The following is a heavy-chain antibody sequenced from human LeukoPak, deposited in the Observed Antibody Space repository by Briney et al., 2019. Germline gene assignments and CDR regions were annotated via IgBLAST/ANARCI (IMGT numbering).Heavy chain of an antibody. CDR1: GLTFSDYY. CDR3: ARGLTSTSCYNY. Sequence: GGSLRLSCAASGLTFSDYYISWIRQAPGKGLEWVSYISSGDSTIYYADSVKGRFTISRDNAKNSLYLQMDSLRAEDTAVYYCARGLTSTSCYNYWGQGTLVTVPS. CDR2: ISSGDSTI. J-gene: IGHJ4*02. V-gene: IGHV3-11*01. D-gene: IGHD2-2*02.